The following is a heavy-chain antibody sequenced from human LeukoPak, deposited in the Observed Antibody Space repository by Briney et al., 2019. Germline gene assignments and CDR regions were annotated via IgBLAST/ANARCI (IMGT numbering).Heavy chain of an antibody. Sequence: GGSLRLSCAASGFTFSSYSMTWVRQAPGKGLEWVSSISSSSSYIYYADSVKGRFTISRDNAKNSLYLQMNSLRAEDTAVYYCARGSGWHPRYAFDIWGQGTMVTVSS. CDR3: ARGSGWHPRYAFDI. CDR1: GFTFSSYS. V-gene: IGHV3-21*01. CDR2: ISSSSSYI. D-gene: IGHD6-19*01. J-gene: IGHJ3*02.